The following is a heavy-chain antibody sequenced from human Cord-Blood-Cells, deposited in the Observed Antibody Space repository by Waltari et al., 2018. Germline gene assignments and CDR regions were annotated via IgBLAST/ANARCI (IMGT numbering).Heavy chain of an antibody. J-gene: IGHJ6*03. D-gene: IGHD2-2*02. Sequence: QLQLQESGPGLVKPSETLSLTCTVSGGSISSSSYYWGWIRKSPGKGLEWIGSIYYRGSTLYNPSLKMRVTIPVDPSKNQFSLKLSSVTAADTAVYYCALYCSSTSCYTYYYYMDVWGKGTTVTVSS. V-gene: IGHV4-39*01. CDR2: IYYRGST. CDR3: ALYCSSTSCYTYYYYMDV. CDR1: GGSISSSSYY.